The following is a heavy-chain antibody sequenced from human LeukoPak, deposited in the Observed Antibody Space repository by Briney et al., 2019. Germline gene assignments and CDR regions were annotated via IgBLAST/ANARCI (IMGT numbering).Heavy chain of an antibody. D-gene: IGHD6-19*01. Sequence: SETLSLTCAVYGGSFRGYYWSWIRQPPGKGLEWIGEINHSGSTNYNPSLKSRVTISVDTSKNQFSLKLSSVTAADTAVYYCARGAVAGQYWGQGTLVTVSS. V-gene: IGHV4-34*01. CDR3: ARGAVAGQY. J-gene: IGHJ4*02. CDR2: INHSGST. CDR1: GGSFRGYY.